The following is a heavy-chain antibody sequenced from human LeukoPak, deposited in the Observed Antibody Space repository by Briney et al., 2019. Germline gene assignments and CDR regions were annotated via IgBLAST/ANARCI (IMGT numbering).Heavy chain of an antibody. V-gene: IGHV3-48*02. J-gene: IGHJ4*02. D-gene: IGHD6-6*01. Sequence: GGSLRLSCAASGFTFSSYSMNWVRQAPGKGLEWVSYISSGSSTIYYGDSVKGRFTISRDNAKNSLYLQMNSLRDEDTAVYYCASQPGDYSSSRRHFDYWGQGTLVTVSS. CDR1: GFTFSSYS. CDR3: ASQPGDYSSSRRHFDY. CDR2: ISSGSSTI.